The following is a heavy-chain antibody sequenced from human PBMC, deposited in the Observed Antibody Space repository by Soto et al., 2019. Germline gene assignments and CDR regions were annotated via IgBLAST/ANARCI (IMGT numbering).Heavy chain of an antibody. CDR2: IDNSGST. D-gene: IGHD3-10*02. CDR3: AGAVSDFDVRRYRTSYFDQ. CDR1: GASVSTGVYY. V-gene: IGHV4-31*03. J-gene: IGHJ4*02. Sequence: QVQLDESGPGLVQPSQTLSLSCTVSGASVSTGVYYWTWIRQHPGKGREGIGYIDNSGSTYYNPSLTGRFDISVDTSKNEFSLNLQSLTAADTAFYYCAGAVSDFDVRRYRTSYFDQWGQGILVTVSS.